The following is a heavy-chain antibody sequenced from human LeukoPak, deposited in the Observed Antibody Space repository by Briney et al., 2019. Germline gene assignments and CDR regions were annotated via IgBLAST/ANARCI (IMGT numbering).Heavy chain of an antibody. J-gene: IGHJ6*03. V-gene: IGHV4-59*01. CDR2: FYYSGST. D-gene: IGHD4-11*01. CDR1: GGSISSYY. Sequence: SETLSLTCTVSGGSISSYYWSWVRQPPGKGLEWIGYFYYSGSTNYNPSLKSRVTISVDTSKNQFSLRLSSVTAADTAVYYCARAVSRYSNFAYYYYYIDVWGKGTTVTVSS. CDR3: ARAVSRYSNFAYYYYYIDV.